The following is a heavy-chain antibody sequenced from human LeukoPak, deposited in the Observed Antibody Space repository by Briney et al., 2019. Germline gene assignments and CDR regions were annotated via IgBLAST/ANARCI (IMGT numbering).Heavy chain of an antibody. V-gene: IGHV4-59*01. CDR2: IYYSGTT. Sequence: SETLSLTCSVSGGSISRYYWSWIRQPPGKGLEWIGYIYYSGTTNYNPSLKSRVTISVDTSKNQFSLRVSSVTAADTAVYYCARDVSYDSGGYGMDVWGQGTTVTVSS. CDR1: GGSISRYY. J-gene: IGHJ6*02. D-gene: IGHD3-10*01. CDR3: ARDVSYDSGGYGMDV.